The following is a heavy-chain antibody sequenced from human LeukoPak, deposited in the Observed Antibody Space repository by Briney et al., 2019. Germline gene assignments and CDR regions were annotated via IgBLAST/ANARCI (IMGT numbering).Heavy chain of an antibody. Sequence: GGSLRLSCAASGFTFSSYSMNWVRQAPGKGLEWVSSISSSRRYIYYADPVKGRFTISRDNAKNSLYLQMSSLSAEDTAVYYCARGGGRYFDWLLYYWGQGTLVTVSS. D-gene: IGHD3-9*01. CDR1: GFTFSSYS. V-gene: IGHV3-21*01. J-gene: IGHJ4*02. CDR3: ARGGGRYFDWLLYY. CDR2: ISSSRRYI.